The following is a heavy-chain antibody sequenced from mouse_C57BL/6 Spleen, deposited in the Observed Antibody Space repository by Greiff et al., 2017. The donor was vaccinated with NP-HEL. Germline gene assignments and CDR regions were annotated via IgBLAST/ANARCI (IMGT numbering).Heavy chain of an antibody. CDR1: GYAFSSSW. D-gene: IGHD1-3*01. CDR3: ARWSGHYFDY. CDR2: IYPGDGDT. J-gene: IGHJ2*01. Sequence: VQLQQSGPELVKPGASVKISCKASGYAFSSSWMNWVKQRPGKGLEWIGRIYPGDGDTNYNGKFKGKATLTADKSSSTAYMQLSSLTSEDSAVYFCARWSGHYFDYWGQGTTLTVSS. V-gene: IGHV1-82*01.